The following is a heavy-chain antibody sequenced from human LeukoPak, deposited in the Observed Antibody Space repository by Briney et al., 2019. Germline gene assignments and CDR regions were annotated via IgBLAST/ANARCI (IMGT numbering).Heavy chain of an antibody. V-gene: IGHV3-74*03. CDR2: IKTDQSDT. D-gene: IGHD4-11*01. CDR1: GFSFSHYW. Sequence: GGSLRLSCASSGFSFSHYWMYWVRQAPGKGLVLVSRIKTDQSDTTYADPVRGRFTISRDNAKNTLYLQMDSLRAEDTAVYYCARGDDYSNPWFYHYRDVWGKGPTVSVS. J-gene: IGHJ6*03. CDR3: ARGDDYSNPWFYHYRDV.